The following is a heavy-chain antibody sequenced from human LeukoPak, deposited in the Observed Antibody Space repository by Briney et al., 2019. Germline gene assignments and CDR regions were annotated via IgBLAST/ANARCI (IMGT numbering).Heavy chain of an antibody. J-gene: IGHJ4*02. CDR1: GFXFSDSY. D-gene: IGHD6-19*01. CDR2: ISRSGSYT. Sequence: GGSLRLSCGASGFXFSDSYITWIRQAPGKGLEWVSYISRSGSYTTYADSVEGRFTISRDNAKNSLYLQMNSLRAEDTAVYYCARGRISDWTHDYWGQGILVTVSS. CDR3: ARGRISDWTHDY. V-gene: IGHV3-11*06.